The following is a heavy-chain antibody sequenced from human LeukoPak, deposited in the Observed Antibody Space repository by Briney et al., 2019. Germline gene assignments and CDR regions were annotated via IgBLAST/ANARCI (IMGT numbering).Heavy chain of an antibody. V-gene: IGHV3-23*01. CDR1: GFTFSSYA. CDR2: ISGSGGST. Sequence: GASLRLSCAASGFTFSSYAMGWVRQAPGKGLEWVSAISGSGGSTYYADSVKGRFTISRDNSKNTLYLQMNSLRAEDTAVYYCAKDRLAGYSGYDSKDYWGQGTLVTVSS. D-gene: IGHD5-12*01. CDR3: AKDRLAGYSGYDSKDY. J-gene: IGHJ4*02.